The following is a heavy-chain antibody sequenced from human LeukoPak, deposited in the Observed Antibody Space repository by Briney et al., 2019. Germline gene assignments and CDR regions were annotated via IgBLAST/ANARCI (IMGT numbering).Heavy chain of an antibody. CDR1: GFTFSSYS. V-gene: IGHV3-21*01. D-gene: IGHD4-23*01. J-gene: IGHJ4*02. Sequence: GGSLRLSRAASGFTFSSYSMNWVRQAPGKGLEWVSSISSSSSYIYYADSVKGRFTISRDNAKNSLYLQMNSLRAEDTAVYYCARMVTGYYFDYWGQGTLVTVSS. CDR3: ARMVTGYYFDY. CDR2: ISSSSSYI.